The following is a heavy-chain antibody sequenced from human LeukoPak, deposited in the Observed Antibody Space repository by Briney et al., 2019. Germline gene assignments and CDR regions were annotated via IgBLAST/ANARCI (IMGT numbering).Heavy chain of an antibody. CDR1: GFTFSNAW. D-gene: IGHD4-17*01. Sequence: GGSLRLSCAASGFTFSNAWMNWVRQAPGKGLEWVGRIKSKTDGGTTDYAAPVKGRFTISRDDSKNTLYPQMNSLKTEDTAVYYCTIRYGDYATMGYYWGQGTLVTVSS. CDR2: IKSKTDGGTT. J-gene: IGHJ4*02. CDR3: TIRYGDYATMGYY. V-gene: IGHV3-15*07.